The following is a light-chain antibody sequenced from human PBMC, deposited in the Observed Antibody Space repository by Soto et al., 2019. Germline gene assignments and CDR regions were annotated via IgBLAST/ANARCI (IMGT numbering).Light chain of an antibody. CDR2: DAS. CDR1: QSVSSY. J-gene: IGKJ1*01. V-gene: IGKV3-11*01. Sequence: EIVLTQSTAALSLSPVERSILSFSASQSVSSYLAWYQQKPGQAPRLLIYDASNRATGIPARFSGSGSGTDFTLTISSLQSEDFAVYYCQQYNNWPPKTFGQGTKVDI. CDR3: QQYNNWPPKT.